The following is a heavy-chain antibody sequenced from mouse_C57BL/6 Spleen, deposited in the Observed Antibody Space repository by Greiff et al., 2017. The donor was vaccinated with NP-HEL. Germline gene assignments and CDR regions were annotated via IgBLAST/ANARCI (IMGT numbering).Heavy chain of an antibody. CDR2: IHPNSGST. CDR1: GYTFTSYW. Sequence: VQLQQPGAELVKPGASVKLSCKASGYTFTSYWMHWVKQRPGQGLEWIGMIHPNSGSTNYNEKFKSKATLTVDKTSSTAYMQLSSLTSEDSAVYYCGRSDYYGSSYLLYAMDYWGQGTSVTVSS. D-gene: IGHD1-1*01. J-gene: IGHJ4*01. V-gene: IGHV1-64*01. CDR3: GRSDYYGSSYLLYAMDY.